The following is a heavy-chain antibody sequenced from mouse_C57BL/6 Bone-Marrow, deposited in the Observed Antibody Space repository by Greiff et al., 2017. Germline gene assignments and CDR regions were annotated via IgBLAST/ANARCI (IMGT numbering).Heavy chain of an antibody. D-gene: IGHD1-1*01. CDR1: GYTFTSYW. Sequence: VQLQQPGAELVKPGASVKLSCKASGYTFTSYWMHWVKQRPGQGLEWIGMIHPNSGSTNYNEKFKSKATLTVDKSSRTAYMQLSSLTSEDTAVYYCTKREYYGSSFDYWGQGTTLTVSS. CDR2: IHPNSGST. V-gene: IGHV1-64*01. CDR3: TKREYYGSSFDY. J-gene: IGHJ2*01.